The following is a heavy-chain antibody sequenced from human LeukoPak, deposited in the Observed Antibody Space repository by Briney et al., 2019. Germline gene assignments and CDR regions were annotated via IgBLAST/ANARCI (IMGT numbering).Heavy chain of an antibody. CDR3: ARGFEDYDFWSGSHWFDP. CDR2: IYYSGST. CDR1: GGSISSYY. Sequence: SETLSLTCTVSGGSISSYYWSWIRQPPGKGLEWIGYIYYSGSTNYNPSLKSRVTISVDTSKNQFSLKLSSVTAAGTAVYYCARGFEDYDFWSGSHWFDPWGQGTLVTVSS. V-gene: IGHV4-59*01. J-gene: IGHJ5*02. D-gene: IGHD3-3*01.